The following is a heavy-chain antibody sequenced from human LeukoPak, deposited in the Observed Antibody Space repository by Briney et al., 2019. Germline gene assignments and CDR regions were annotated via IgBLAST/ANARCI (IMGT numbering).Heavy chain of an antibody. CDR2: INHSGST. V-gene: IGHV4-34*01. J-gene: IGHJ5*02. Sequence: KSSETLSLTCAVYSGSFSGYYWSWIRQPPGKGLEWIGEINHSGSTNYNPSLKSRVTISVDTSKNQFSLKLSSVTAADTAVYYCARESGYDFWSGYRTSWGQGTLVTVSS. CDR1: SGSFSGYY. CDR3: ARESGYDFWSGYRTS. D-gene: IGHD3-3*01.